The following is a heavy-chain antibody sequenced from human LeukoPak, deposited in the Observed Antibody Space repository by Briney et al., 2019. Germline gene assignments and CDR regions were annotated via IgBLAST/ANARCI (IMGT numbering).Heavy chain of an antibody. Sequence: ASVKVSCKASRYTFTNFDINWVRQAPGQGLEWMGWMNPVSGNAGSAQKFQGRVTLTRDTSISTAYMELSSLRSDDTAFYYCARAPMGAAALYWGQGTLVTVSS. D-gene: IGHD6-13*01. J-gene: IGHJ4*02. CDR3: ARAPMGAAALY. V-gene: IGHV1-8*01. CDR2: MNPVSGNA. CDR1: RYTFTNFD.